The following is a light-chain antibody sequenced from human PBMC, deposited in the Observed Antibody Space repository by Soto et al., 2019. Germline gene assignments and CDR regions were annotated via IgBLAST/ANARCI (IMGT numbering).Light chain of an antibody. V-gene: IGLV2-11*01. CDR3: CSYAGTYTFYV. CDR1: SSDVGGYNY. CDR2: DVS. Sequence: QSVLTQPRSVSGSPGQSVTISCTGTSSDVGGYNYVSWYQQYPGTAPKLMIYDVSLRPSGVPDRFSGSKSGNTASLTISGLQAEDEADYYCCSYAGTYTFYVFGSGTKV. J-gene: IGLJ1*01.